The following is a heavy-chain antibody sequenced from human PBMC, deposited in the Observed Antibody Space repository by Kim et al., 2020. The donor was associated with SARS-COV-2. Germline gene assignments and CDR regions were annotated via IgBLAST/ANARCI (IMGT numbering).Heavy chain of an antibody. Sequence: SVKVSCKASGGTFSSYAISWVRQAPGQGLEWMGGIIPIFGTANYAQKFQGRVTITADESTSTAYMELSSLRSEDTAVYYCAREGLEMATKTRVEPIDYYYYYGMDVWGQGTTVTVSS. CDR2: IIPIFGTA. V-gene: IGHV1-69*13. J-gene: IGHJ6*02. CDR3: AREGLEMATKTRVEPIDYYYYYGMDV. D-gene: IGHD5-12*01. CDR1: GGTFSSYA.